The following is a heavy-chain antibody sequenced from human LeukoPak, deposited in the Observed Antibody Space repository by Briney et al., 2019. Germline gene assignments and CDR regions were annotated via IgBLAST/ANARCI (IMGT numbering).Heavy chain of an antibody. CDR3: ARQNYDILTGYPFDY. CDR2: IYTSGST. D-gene: IGHD3-9*01. CDR1: GGSISSGSYY. V-gene: IGHV4-61*02. Sequence: SETLSLTCTVSGGSISSGSYYWSWIRQPAGKGLEWIGRIYTSGSTNYNPSLKSRVTISVDTSKNQFSLNLNSVTAADTAVYYCARQNYDILTGYPFDYWGQGTLVTVSS. J-gene: IGHJ4*02.